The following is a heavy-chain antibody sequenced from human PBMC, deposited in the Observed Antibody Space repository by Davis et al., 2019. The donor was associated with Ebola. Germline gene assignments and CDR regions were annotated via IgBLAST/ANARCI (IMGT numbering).Heavy chain of an antibody. CDR3: ARTAAGTGPFDY. CDR2: INSDGSST. V-gene: IGHV3-74*01. D-gene: IGHD6-13*01. Sequence: HTGGSLRLSCAASGFTFSSYWMHWVRQAPGKGLVWVSRINSDGSSTSYADSVKGRFTISRDNAKNTLYLQMNSLRAEDTALYYCARTAAGTGPFDYWGQGTLVTVSS. CDR1: GFTFSSYW. J-gene: IGHJ4*02.